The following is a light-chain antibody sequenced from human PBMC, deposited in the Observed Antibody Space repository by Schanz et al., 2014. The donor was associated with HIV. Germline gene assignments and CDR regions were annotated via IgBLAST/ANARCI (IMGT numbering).Light chain of an antibody. CDR2: ATS. Sequence: DIQMTQSPSSLSASVGDTVTITCRASQSISISLNWYQQKPGKAPQLLIYATSLLHTGVPSRFSGSGSGTYFTLTITSLQFEDFATYYCQQSYSATPYTFGLGTKVEI. CDR1: QSISIS. V-gene: IGKV1-39*01. J-gene: IGKJ2*01. CDR3: QQSYSATPYT.